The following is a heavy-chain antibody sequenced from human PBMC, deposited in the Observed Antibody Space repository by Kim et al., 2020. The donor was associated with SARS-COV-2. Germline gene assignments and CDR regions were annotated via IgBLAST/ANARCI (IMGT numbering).Heavy chain of an antibody. V-gene: IGHV4-59*12. D-gene: IGHD1-7*01. CDR2: ISNTGRT. Sequence: SETLSLTCTVSNGSISSNYWTWIRQPRQKGLEWIGYISNTGRTIYNPSVRSRVTISVDTSRNQISLRLSSVTAADTAIYFCARVPPYTNYAFDIWGQGT. CDR1: NGSISSNY. J-gene: IGHJ3*02. CDR3: ARVPPYTNYAFDI.